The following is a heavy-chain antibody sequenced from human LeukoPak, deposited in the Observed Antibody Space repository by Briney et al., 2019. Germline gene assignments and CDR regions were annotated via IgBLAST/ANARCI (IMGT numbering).Heavy chain of an antibody. V-gene: IGHV3-48*01. CDR1: GFTFITYS. CDR3: ARDKYYYDSSGYSSFDY. CDR2: ISSSSSTI. Sequence: GGSLRLSCAASGFTFITYSMNWVRQAPGKGLEWVSYISSSSSTIYYADSVKGRFTISRDNAKNSLYLQMNSLRAEDTAVYYCARDKYYYDSSGYSSFDYWGQGTLLTVSS. D-gene: IGHD3-22*01. J-gene: IGHJ4*02.